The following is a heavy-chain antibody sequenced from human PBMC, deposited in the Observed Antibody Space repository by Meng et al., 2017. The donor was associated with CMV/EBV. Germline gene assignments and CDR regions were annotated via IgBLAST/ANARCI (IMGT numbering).Heavy chain of an antibody. CDR1: GCSIMSSD. Sequence: GCSIMSSDGSGIRQPAGKGLEWIGRIYTSGRTNYNPSFKSRVTMSVDTSKNQRSLKLSSVTAADTAVYYCAREEITMVRGVLNDFDYWGQGTLVTVSS. CDR3: AREEITMVRGVLNDFDY. J-gene: IGHJ4*02. CDR2: IYTSGRT. V-gene: IGHV4-4*07. D-gene: IGHD3-10*01.